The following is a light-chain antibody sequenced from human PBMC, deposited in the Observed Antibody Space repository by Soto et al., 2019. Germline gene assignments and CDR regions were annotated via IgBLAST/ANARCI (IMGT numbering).Light chain of an antibody. Sequence: DIQMTQSPSSLSASVGGRVTITCRASQTISSYLNWYQQTPGRAPALLISGASTLQSGVPSRFSGSGSETDFTHTISSLQTEDFATYYCQQSYSSPYTFGQGTKLEIK. CDR3: QQSYSSPYT. V-gene: IGKV1-39*01. CDR2: GAS. CDR1: QTISSY. J-gene: IGKJ2*01.